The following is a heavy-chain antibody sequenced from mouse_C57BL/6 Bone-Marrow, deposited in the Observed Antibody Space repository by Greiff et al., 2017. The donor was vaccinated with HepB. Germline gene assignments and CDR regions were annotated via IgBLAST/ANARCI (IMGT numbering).Heavy chain of an antibody. J-gene: IGHJ4*01. Sequence: VQLQQSGAELVRPGASVKLSCTASGFNIKDDYMHWVKQRPEQGLEWIGWIDPENGDTEYASKFQGKATITADTSSNTAYLQLSSLTSDDTAVYYCTTEGYDGYYYAMDYWGQGTSVTVSS. CDR1: GFNIKDDY. CDR2: IDPENGDT. V-gene: IGHV14-4*01. D-gene: IGHD2-2*01. CDR3: TTEGYDGYYYAMDY.